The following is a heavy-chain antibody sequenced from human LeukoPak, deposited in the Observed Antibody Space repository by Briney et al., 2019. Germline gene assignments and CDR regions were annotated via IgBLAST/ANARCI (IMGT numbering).Heavy chain of an antibody. V-gene: IGHV4-59*01. CDR1: GGSISSYY. D-gene: IGHD1-26*01. J-gene: IGHJ4*02. CDR3: VRGLFDSGTYYVDY. Sequence: PSETLSLTCTVSGGSISSYYWSWIRQPPGKGLEWIGYIYYSGSTNYNPSLKSRVTISVDTSKNQFSLTLSSVTAADTAVYYCVRGLFDSGTYYVDYWGQGTLVTVSS. CDR2: IYYSGST.